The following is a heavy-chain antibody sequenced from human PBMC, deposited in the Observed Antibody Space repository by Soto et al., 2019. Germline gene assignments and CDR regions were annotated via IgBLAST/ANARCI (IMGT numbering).Heavy chain of an antibody. J-gene: IGHJ4*02. Sequence: SETLSLTCTVSGGSTSSDNYWSWIRQPPGKGLEWIGHIYYSGNTDYNPSLKGRLAISIDTSKNQFSLKLSSVTAADTAVYFCAREGGESSDGLYYFDSWGQGSLVTVSS. V-gene: IGHV4-30-4*01. CDR2: IYYSGNT. CDR3: AREGGESSDGLYYFDS. CDR1: GGSTSSDNY. D-gene: IGHD3-16*01.